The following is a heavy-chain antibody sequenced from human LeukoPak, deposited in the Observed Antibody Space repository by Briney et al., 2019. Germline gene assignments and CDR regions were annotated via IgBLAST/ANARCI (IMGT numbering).Heavy chain of an antibody. V-gene: IGHV1-2*02. D-gene: IGHD2-2*01. CDR1: GYTFTDYY. J-gene: IGHJ4*02. Sequence: ASVKVSCKASGYTFTDYYLHWVRQAPGQGFEWMGWINPNSGDTNYAQKFQGRVTMTRDTSISTAHMEMSRLRSDDTAVYYCARANFLYCSNTTCLFDYWGQGTLVTVSS. CDR3: ARANFLYCSNTTCLFDY. CDR2: INPNSGDT.